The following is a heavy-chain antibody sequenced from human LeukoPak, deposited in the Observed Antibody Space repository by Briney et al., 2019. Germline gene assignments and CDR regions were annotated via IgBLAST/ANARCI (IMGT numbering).Heavy chain of an antibody. J-gene: IGHJ4*02. V-gene: IGHV1-2*02. CDR3: VPRPSGWSAYYFDY. CDR1: GYSFTSYY. D-gene: IGHD6-19*01. Sequence: ASVKVSCRTSGYSFTSYYMHWVRQAPGQGLEWMGWINPNSGGADYAQKFQGRVTMTRDTSISTAYMELSRLRSDDTAVYYCVPRPSGWSAYYFDYWGQGTLVTVSS. CDR2: INPNSGGA.